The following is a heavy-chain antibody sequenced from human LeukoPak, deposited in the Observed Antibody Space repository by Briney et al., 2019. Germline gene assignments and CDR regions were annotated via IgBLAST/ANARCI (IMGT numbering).Heavy chain of an antibody. CDR1: GGSFSSYY. CDR3: ARHGYISGSYRYNWFDP. CDR2: IYYSGST. V-gene: IGHV4-59*08. D-gene: IGHD1-26*01. Sequence: SETLSVTCIVSGGSFSSYYWSWIRQPPGKGLEWIGYIYYSGSTNYNPSLKSRVTISVDTSKNQFSLKLSSVTAAGTAVYYCARHGYISGSYRYNWFDPWGQGTLVTVSS. J-gene: IGHJ5*02.